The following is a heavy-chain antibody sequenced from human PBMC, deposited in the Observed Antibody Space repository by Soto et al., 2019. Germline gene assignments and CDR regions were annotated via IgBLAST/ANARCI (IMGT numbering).Heavy chain of an antibody. J-gene: IGHJ4*02. CDR1: GFTFGSYS. CDR3: AREDYGDAHYDY. Sequence: GGSLRLSCAASGFTFGSYSMNWVRQAPGKGLEWVSSISSSSSYIYYADSVKGRFTISRDNAENSLSLQMNSLRAEDTAVYYCAREDYGDAHYDYWGQGTLVTVSS. D-gene: IGHD4-17*01. V-gene: IGHV3-21*01. CDR2: ISSSSSYI.